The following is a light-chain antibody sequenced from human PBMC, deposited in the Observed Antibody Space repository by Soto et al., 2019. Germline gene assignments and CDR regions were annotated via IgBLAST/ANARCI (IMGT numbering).Light chain of an antibody. V-gene: IGKV4-1*01. J-gene: IGKJ1*01. Sequence: DIVMTQSPDSLAVSLGERATINCKSSQSVLYSSNNKNYLAWYQQKPGQPPKLLIYWASTRESGVPDRFSGSGSGTDFTLTISSLQAEDVAVYDCQQYYSTWWTFGQGTKVEIK. CDR2: WAS. CDR1: QSVLYSSNNKNY. CDR3: QQYYSTWWT.